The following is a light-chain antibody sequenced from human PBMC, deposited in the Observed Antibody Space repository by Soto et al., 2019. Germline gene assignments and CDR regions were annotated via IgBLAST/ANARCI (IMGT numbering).Light chain of an antibody. J-gene: IGKJ2*01. CDR2: SAF. CDR3: QQYIKGYT. V-gene: IGKV3-15*01. Sequence: EVVMTQSAATLSVFPGERVTLSCRASQSVSTSVAWYQQKPGQAPRLLIYSAFTTASGIPARFSGGGSGTEFTLTISSLEFEDFAVYYCQQYIKGYTFGQGTKLEIK. CDR1: QSVSTS.